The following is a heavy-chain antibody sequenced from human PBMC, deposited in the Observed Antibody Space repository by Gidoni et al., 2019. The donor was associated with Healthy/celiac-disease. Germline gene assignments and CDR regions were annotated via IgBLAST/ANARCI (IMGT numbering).Heavy chain of an antibody. Sequence: EVQLLESGGGLVQAGGSLRLSCAASGFTFSSYAMSWVRQAPGKGLEWVSAIIGIGGSPYYAESVKGRFTISRDNSKNTLYLQMNSLRAEDTAVYDCAKGGGGMDVWGQGPTVTVSS. V-gene: IGHV3-23*01. J-gene: IGHJ6*02. CDR3: AKGGGGMDV. CDR1: GFTFSSYA. D-gene: IGHD3-16*01. CDR2: IIGIGGSP.